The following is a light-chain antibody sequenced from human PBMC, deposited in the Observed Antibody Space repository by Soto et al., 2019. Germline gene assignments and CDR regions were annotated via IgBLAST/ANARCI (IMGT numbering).Light chain of an antibody. CDR2: ENN. CDR1: SSNIGNNY. CDR3: GTWDSSLSAPVV. Sequence: QSVLTQPPSVSAAPGQKVTISFSGSSSNIGNNYVSWYQQLPGTAPKLLIYENNKRPSGIPDRFSGSKSGTSATLGITGLQTGDEADYYCGTWDSSLSAPVVFGGGTKLTVL. V-gene: IGLV1-51*02. J-gene: IGLJ2*01.